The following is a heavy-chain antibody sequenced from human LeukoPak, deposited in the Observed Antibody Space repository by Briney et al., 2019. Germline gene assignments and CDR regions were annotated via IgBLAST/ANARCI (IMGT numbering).Heavy chain of an antibody. CDR1: GGSISSYY. D-gene: IGHD3-22*01. Sequence: SSETLSLTCTVSGGSISSYYWSWIRQPPGKGLEWIGYIYYSGSTNYNPSLKSRVTISVDTSKNQFSLKLSSVTAADTAVYYCARLQPDIKNYYDSSGYSYYFDYWGQGTLVTVSS. V-gene: IGHV4-59*01. CDR3: ARLQPDIKNYYDSSGYSYYFDY. J-gene: IGHJ4*02. CDR2: IYYSGST.